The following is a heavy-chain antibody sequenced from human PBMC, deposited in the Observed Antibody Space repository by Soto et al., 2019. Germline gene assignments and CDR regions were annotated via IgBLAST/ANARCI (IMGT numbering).Heavy chain of an antibody. CDR1: GASISTSSCY. CDR2: ISYSWIT. J-gene: IGHJ4*02. V-gene: IGHV4-61*05. D-gene: IGHD3-16*01. Sequence: ESLCRTGPVSGASISTSSCYWGWIRQPPGKGLEWIWYISYSWITYYNPSHKSRVTISADTSRTQFSPKLSAVISADTAVYYCARADPDASVGYWGQGTPVTVSS. CDR3: ARADPDASVGY.